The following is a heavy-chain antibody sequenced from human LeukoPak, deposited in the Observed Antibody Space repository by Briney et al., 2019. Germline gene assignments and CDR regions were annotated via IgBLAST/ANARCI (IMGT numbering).Heavy chain of an antibody. CDR2: ISYDGSNK. CDR3: ARDRSYDFWSGYSTPDY. J-gene: IGHJ4*02. D-gene: IGHD3-3*01. Sequence: PGGSLRLSCAASGFTFSSYAMHWVRQAPGKGLEWVAVISYDGSNKHYADSVKGRFTISRDNSKNTLDLQMNSLRAEDTAVYYCARDRSYDFWSGYSTPDYWGQGTLVTVSS. CDR1: GFTFSSYA. V-gene: IGHV3-30-3*01.